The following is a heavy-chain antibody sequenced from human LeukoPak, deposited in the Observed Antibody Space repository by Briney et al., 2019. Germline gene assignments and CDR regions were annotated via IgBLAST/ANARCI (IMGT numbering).Heavy chain of an antibody. J-gene: IGHJ4*02. CDR2: MNPNSGNT. V-gene: IGHV1-8*01. Sequence: ASVKVSCKASGYTFTSYDINWVRQATGQGLEWMGWMNPNSGNTGYAQKFQGRVTMTRDMSTSTVYMELSSLRSEDTAVYYCARGPYGDYFYDYWGQGTLVTVSS. D-gene: IGHD4-17*01. CDR3: ARGPYGDYFYDY. CDR1: GYTFTSYD.